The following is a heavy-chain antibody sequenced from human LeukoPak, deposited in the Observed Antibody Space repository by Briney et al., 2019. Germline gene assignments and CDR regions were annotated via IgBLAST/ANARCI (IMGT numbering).Heavy chain of an antibody. CDR1: GYTFTSYA. D-gene: IGHD4-17*01. CDR3: ARDRNGDYGFDY. Sequence: ASVKVSCKASGYTFTSYAVHWVRQAPGQRLEWMGWINAGSGNTKYSQKFQGRVTITRGTSASTAYMELSSLRSEDTAVYYCARDRNGDYGFDYWGQGTLVTVSS. CDR2: INAGSGNT. V-gene: IGHV1-3*01. J-gene: IGHJ4*02.